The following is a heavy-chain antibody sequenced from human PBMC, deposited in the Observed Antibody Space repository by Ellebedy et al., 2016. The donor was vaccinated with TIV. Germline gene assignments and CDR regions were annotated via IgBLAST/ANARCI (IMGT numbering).Heavy chain of an antibody. CDR2: IGTSGSFI. Sequence: PGGSLRLSCAASGFTFSSYNMIWVRQAPGKGLEWVSYIGTSGSFIQYADSVKGRFTISRDNAKNALYLQLNSLRAEDTAVYYCVRDHDWGFDLWGQGTLVTVSS. D-gene: IGHD7-27*01. V-gene: IGHV3-21*01. CDR3: VRDHDWGFDL. J-gene: IGHJ4*02. CDR1: GFTFSSYN.